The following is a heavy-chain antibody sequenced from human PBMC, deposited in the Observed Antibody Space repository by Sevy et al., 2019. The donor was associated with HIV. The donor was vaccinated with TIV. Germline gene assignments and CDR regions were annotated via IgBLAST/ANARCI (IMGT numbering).Heavy chain of an antibody. D-gene: IGHD6-13*01. Sequence: SETLSLTCSVSDDSINSYYWSWIRQPPGKGLEWIGYIYNNIGSTSYNPSLTSRVTISVDTSKNQFSLKLASVTAADTAVYYCARGAVLIGTAATPVLDFWGQGSLVTVSS. V-gene: IGHV4-59*08. CDR1: DDSINSYY. CDR3: ARGAVLIGTAATPVLDF. J-gene: IGHJ4*02. CDR2: IYNNIGST.